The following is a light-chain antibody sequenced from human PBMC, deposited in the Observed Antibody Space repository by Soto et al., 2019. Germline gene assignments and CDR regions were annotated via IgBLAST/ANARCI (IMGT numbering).Light chain of an antibody. CDR2: DVS. CDR3: QQYNSYS. Sequence: DVPMTQSPSTLSQSVGGRCTLTCRASQSINNLLAWYQQKPAKAPKFLIYDVSNLESGAPSRFSGSGSGSEFTLTISSLQPDDFATYYCQQYNSYSFGQGTKVDIK. CDR1: QSINNL. J-gene: IGKJ1*01. V-gene: IGKV1-5*01.